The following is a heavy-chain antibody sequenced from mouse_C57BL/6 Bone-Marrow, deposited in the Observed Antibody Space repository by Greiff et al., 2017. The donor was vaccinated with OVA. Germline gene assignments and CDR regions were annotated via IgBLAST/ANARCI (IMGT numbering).Heavy chain of an antibody. J-gene: IGHJ4*01. CDR2: ISYDGSN. D-gene: IGHD2-5*01. CDR3: ARIAYYSNYDYYAMDY. V-gene: IGHV3-6*01. Sequence: ESGPGLVKPSQSLSLTCSVTGYSITSGYYWNWIRQFPGNKLEWMGYISYDGSNNYNTSLKNRISITRDTSKNQFFLKLNSVTTEDTATYYCARIAYYSNYDYYAMDYWGQGTSVTVSS. CDR1: GYSITSGYY.